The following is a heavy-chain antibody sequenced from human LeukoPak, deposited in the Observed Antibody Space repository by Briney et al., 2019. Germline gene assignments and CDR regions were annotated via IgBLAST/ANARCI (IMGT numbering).Heavy chain of an antibody. D-gene: IGHD3-10*01. CDR2: IYYSGST. CDR3: ARHEVRIGPYYYYGMDV. V-gene: IGHV4-59*08. CDR1: GGSISSYY. J-gene: IGHJ6*02. Sequence: SETLSLTRTVSGGSISSYYWSWIRQPPGKGLEWIGYIYYSGSTNYNPSLKSRVTISVDTSKNQFSLKLSSVTAADTAVYYCARHEVRIGPYYYYGMDVWGQGTTVTVSS.